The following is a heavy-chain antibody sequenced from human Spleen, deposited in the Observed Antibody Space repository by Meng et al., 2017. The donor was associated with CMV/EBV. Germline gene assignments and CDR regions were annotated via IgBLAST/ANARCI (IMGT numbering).Heavy chain of an antibody. CDR3: ARDYYGSGSYYWELDC. Sequence: GALRLSCAASGFTVSSNYMSWVRQAPGKGLEWVSIIYSGGSTYYADSVKGRFTISRDNSKNTLYLQMNSLRAEDTAVYYCARDYYGSGSYYWELDCWGQGTLVTVSS. V-gene: IGHV3-53*01. J-gene: IGHJ4*02. D-gene: IGHD3-10*01. CDR1: GFTVSSNY. CDR2: IYSGGST.